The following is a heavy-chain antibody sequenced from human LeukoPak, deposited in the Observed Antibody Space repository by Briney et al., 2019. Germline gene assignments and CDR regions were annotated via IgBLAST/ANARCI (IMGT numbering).Heavy chain of an antibody. CDR3: ARDTDGAKILAFDI. CDR2: ISSSSSTI. J-gene: IGHJ3*02. D-gene: IGHD4/OR15-4a*01. Sequence: GGSLRLSCAASGFTFSSYSMNWVRQAPGKGLEWVSYISSSSSTIYYADSVKGRFTISRDNAKNSLYLQMNSLRAEDTAVYYCARDTDGAKILAFDIWGQGTMVTVSP. CDR1: GFTFSSYS. V-gene: IGHV3-48*01.